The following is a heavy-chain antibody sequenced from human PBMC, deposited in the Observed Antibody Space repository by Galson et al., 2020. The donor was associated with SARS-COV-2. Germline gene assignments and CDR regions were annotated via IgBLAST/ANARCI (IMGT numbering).Heavy chain of an antibody. V-gene: IGHV3-23*01. J-gene: IGHJ3*02. CDR3: AKGISIDYGGSSHDAFDI. Sequence: GESLKISCAASEFTFRKLAMTWVRQAPGKGLEWVSANGGSGSRTYYADSVKGRFTISRDNSKTTLFLQMNTLRADDTAVYYCAKGISIDYGGSSHDAFDIWGQGTMVSVSS. CDR1: EFTFRKLA. CDR2: NGGSGSRT. D-gene: IGHD2-15*01.